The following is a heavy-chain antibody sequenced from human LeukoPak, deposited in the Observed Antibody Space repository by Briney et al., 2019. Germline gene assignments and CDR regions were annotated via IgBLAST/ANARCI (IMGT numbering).Heavy chain of an antibody. Sequence: GGSLRLSCAGSGFTFNSHWIGWVRQATGKGLEWVAHINQDGSQKYYVDSVEGRFAISRDNAKNSLYLQMDSLRAEDTAVYYCARSRSAGYWGQGTLVTVSS. J-gene: IGHJ4*02. CDR2: INQDGSQK. CDR3: ARSRSAGY. V-gene: IGHV3-7*01. CDR1: GFTFNSHW.